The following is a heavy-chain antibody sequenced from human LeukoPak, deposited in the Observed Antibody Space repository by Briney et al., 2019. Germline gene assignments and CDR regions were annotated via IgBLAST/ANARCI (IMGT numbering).Heavy chain of an antibody. J-gene: IGHJ4*02. CDR1: GGSFSGYY. CDR2: INHSGST. Sequence: SETLSLTCAVYGGSFSGYYGSWIRQPPGKGLEWIGEINHSGSTNYNPSLKSRLTISVDTSKNQFSLKLSSVTAADTAVYYCARGIEVTFDYWGQGTLVTVSS. V-gene: IGHV4-34*01. CDR3: ARGIEVTFDY.